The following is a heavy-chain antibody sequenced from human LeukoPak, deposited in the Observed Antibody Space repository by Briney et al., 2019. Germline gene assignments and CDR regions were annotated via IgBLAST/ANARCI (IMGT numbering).Heavy chain of an antibody. D-gene: IGHD6-13*01. J-gene: IGHJ4*02. CDR2: IYYSGST. Sequence: PSETLSLTCTVSGGSISSSSYYRGWIRQPPGKGLEWIGSIYYSGSTYYNPSLKSRVTISVDTSKNQSSLKLSSVTAADTAVYYCARRMGIAVDYWGQGTLVTVSS. V-gene: IGHV4-39*01. CDR3: ARRMGIAVDY. CDR1: GGSISSSSYY.